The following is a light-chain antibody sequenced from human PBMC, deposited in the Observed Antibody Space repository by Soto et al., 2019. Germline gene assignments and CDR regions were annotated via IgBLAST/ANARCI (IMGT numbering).Light chain of an antibody. CDR3: QQYESSVT. Sequence: EIVLTQSPGSLSLSPGEGATLSCRASQSVSSSFFAWYQQKPGQAPSLLIYGASRRATGVPYRCSGSGSGTDFTISISRLEHEDFAVYYCQQYESSVTFGQGTKVEIK. CDR1: QSVSSSF. J-gene: IGKJ1*01. CDR2: GAS. V-gene: IGKV3-20*01.